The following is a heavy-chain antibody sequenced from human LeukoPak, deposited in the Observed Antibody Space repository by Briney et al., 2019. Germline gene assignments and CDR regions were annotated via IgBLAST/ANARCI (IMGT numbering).Heavy chain of an antibody. V-gene: IGHV1-8*01. CDR2: MNPNSGNT. Sequence: ASVKVSCKASGYTFSTYDINWVRQASGQGLEWMGWMNPNSGNTGYAQKFQGRVTMTRSTSINTAYMELSSLKSDDTAVYYCARGHVGAAARLVYWGQGTLVTVSS. D-gene: IGHD6-6*01. J-gene: IGHJ4*02. CDR3: ARGHVGAAARLVY. CDR1: GYTFSTYD.